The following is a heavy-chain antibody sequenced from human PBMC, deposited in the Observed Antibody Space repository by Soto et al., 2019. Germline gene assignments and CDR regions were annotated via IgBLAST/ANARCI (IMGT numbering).Heavy chain of an antibody. Sequence: ASVKVSCKASGYTFASYYMHWVRQAPGQGLEWMGIIDPSGGSTSYAQKFQGRVTMTRDTSTSTVYMELSSLRSEDTAVYYCARGPKSPAAPSPYFDYWGQGTLVTVSS. V-gene: IGHV1-46*03. J-gene: IGHJ4*02. CDR3: ARGPKSPAAPSPYFDY. D-gene: IGHD2-2*01. CDR2: IDPSGGST. CDR1: GYTFASYY.